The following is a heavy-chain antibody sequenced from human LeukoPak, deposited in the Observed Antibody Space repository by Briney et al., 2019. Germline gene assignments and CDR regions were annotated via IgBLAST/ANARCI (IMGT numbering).Heavy chain of an antibody. CDR2: ISGSGGSP. V-gene: IGHV3-23*01. Sequence: PGGSLRLSCAASGFTFSSYAMSWVRQAPGKGLEWVSAISGSGGSPYYADSVKGRFTISRDNSKNTLYLQMNSLRAEDTAVYYCAKMNDILTGPSQYYYYYYGMDVWGQGTTVTVSS. CDR3: AKMNDILTGPSQYYYYYYGMDV. CDR1: GFTFSSYA. D-gene: IGHD3-9*01. J-gene: IGHJ6*02.